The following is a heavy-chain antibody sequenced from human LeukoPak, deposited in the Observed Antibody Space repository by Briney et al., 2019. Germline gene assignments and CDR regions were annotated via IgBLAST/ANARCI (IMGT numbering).Heavy chain of an antibody. CDR3: ARHSGAARPYRY. CDR2: INCSGST. CDR1: GGSFSGNY. J-gene: IGHJ4*02. Sequence: SETLSLTCAVYGGSFSGNYWSWIRQPPGKGLEWIGEINCSGSTNYNPSVKSRVTISVDTSKNQFSLKLSSVTAADTAVYYCARHSGAARPYRYWGQGTLVTVSS. V-gene: IGHV4-34*01. D-gene: IGHD6-6*01.